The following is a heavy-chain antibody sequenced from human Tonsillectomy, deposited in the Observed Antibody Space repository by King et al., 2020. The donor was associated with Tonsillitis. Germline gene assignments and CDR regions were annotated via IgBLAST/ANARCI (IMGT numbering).Heavy chain of an antibody. J-gene: IGHJ6*03. CDR1: GFTFGDYA. D-gene: IGHD3-10*01. CDR3: TRSPASGYYYYYSMDV. CDR2: IRSKAYGGTT. Sequence: DVQLVESGGGLVQPGRSLRLSCTASGFTFGDYAMSWVRQAPGKGLEWVGFIRSKAYGGTTEYAASVKGRFTISRDDSKSIAYLQMNSLKTEDTAVDYCTRSPASGYYYYYSMDVWGKGTTVTVSS. V-gene: IGHV3-49*04.